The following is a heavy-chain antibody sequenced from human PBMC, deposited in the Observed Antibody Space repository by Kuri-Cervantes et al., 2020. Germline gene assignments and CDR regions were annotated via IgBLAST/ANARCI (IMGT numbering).Heavy chain of an antibody. J-gene: IGHJ3*02. V-gene: IGHV1-45*02. CDR2: ITPFNGNT. Sequence: SVKVSCKASGYTFTYRYLHWVRQAPGQALEWMGWITPFNGNTNYAQKFQDRVTITRDRSMSTAYMELSSLRSEDTAVYYCARDLPHYDILTGYYPVIDAFDIWGQGTMVTVSS. D-gene: IGHD3-9*01. CDR3: ARDLPHYDILTGYYPVIDAFDI. CDR1: GYTFTYRY.